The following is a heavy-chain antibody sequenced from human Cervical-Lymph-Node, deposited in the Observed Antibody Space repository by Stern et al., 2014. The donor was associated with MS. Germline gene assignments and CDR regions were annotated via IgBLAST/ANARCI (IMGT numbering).Heavy chain of an antibody. CDR3: ARASLTSGYYYSHLAY. J-gene: IGHJ4*02. Sequence: QVQLVQSGAEVMKPGSSVKVSCTASGGTFSNYATSWVRQVPGQGLEWVGGIIPIFDIVPYAQNFQGRVTIAADESTSTAYMEVNSLTHEDTAVYYCARASLTSGYYYSHLAYWGQGTLVTVSS. CDR2: IIPIFDIV. CDR1: GGTFSNYA. V-gene: IGHV1-69*01. D-gene: IGHD3-22*01.